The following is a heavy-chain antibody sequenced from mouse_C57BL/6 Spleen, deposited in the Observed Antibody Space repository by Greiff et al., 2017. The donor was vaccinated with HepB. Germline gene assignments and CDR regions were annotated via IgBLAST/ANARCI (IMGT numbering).Heavy chain of an antibody. J-gene: IGHJ2*01. CDR1: GYTFTSYW. D-gene: IGHD2-5*01. CDR2: IDPSDSET. CDR3: ARAGSSNYVGYFDY. Sequence: QVQLQQPGAELVRPGSSVKLSCKASGYTFTSYWMHWVKQRPIQGLEWIGNIDPSDSETHYNQKFKDKATLTVDKSSSTAYMQLSSLTSEDSAVYYCARAGSSNYVGYFDYWGQGTTLTVSS. V-gene: IGHV1-52*01.